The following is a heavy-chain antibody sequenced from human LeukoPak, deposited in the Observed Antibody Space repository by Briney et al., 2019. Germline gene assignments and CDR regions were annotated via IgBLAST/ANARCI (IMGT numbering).Heavy chain of an antibody. Sequence: ASVKVSCKASGGTFSSYAISWVRQAPGQGLEWMGGIIPIFGTANYAQKFQGRVTITTDESTSTAYMELSSLRSEDTAVYYCASGNRVPRGGSSRPDAFDIWGQGTMVTVSS. CDR3: ASGNRVPRGGSSRPDAFDI. J-gene: IGHJ3*02. D-gene: IGHD2-15*01. CDR2: IIPIFGTA. CDR1: GGTFSSYA. V-gene: IGHV1-69*05.